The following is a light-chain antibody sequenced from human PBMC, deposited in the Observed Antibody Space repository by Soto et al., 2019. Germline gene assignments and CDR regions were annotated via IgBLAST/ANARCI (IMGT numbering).Light chain of an antibody. V-gene: IGLV2-14*01. Sequence: QSVLTQPASVSGSPGQSITISCTGTSSDVGGYNYVSWYQQHPGKAPKLMIYEVSNRPSGVSNRFSGSKSGNTASLTIYGLRAEDEADYYCSSLTTSSSLVFGGGTKVTVL. CDR1: SSDVGGYNY. CDR3: SSLTTSSSLV. J-gene: IGLJ2*01. CDR2: EVS.